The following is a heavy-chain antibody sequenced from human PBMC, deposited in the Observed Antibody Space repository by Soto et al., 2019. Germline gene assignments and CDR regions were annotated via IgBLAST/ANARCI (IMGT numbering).Heavy chain of an antibody. CDR1: GDTFTSYG. J-gene: IGHJ4*02. D-gene: IGHD3-3*01. CDR2: INGFNGNT. Sequence: QVHLVQSGAEVKKPGASVKVSCKASGDTFTSYGFSWVRQAPGQGLEWMGWINGFNGNTNYVKKFRGRLTVTTDPSTSTAYVELGSLRPDDTAVYYCARDDDFWSGYFRYWGQGTLVTV. CDR3: ARDDDFWSGYFRY. V-gene: IGHV1-18*01.